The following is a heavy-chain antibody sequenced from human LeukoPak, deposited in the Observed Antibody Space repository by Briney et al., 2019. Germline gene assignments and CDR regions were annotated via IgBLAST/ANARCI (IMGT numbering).Heavy chain of an antibody. CDR1: GFTVSSNY. CDR3: AGRCIYDDYGRLDAFDV. Sequence: GGSLRLSCAASGFTVSSNYMSWVRQAPGKGLEWVSSISDSGGRTFYADSVKGRFTISRDNSKDTLNLQMNSLRAEDTAVYYCAGRCIYDDYGRLDAFDVWGQGTMVTVSS. V-gene: IGHV3-23*01. D-gene: IGHD4-17*01. J-gene: IGHJ3*01. CDR2: ISDSGGRT.